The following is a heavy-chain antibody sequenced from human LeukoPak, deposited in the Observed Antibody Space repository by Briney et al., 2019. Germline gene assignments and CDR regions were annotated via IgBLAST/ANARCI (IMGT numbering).Heavy chain of an antibody. CDR3: ATQNWTNGAFDI. Sequence: ASVKVSCKASGYTFTGYYMHWVRQAPGQGLEWMGWINPNSGGTNYAQKFQGRVTMTRDTSISTVYMELSRLRSDDTATYCCATQNWTNGAFDIWGQGTMVTVSS. J-gene: IGHJ3*02. CDR2: INPNSGGT. CDR1: GYTFTGYY. V-gene: IGHV1-2*02. D-gene: IGHD1/OR15-1a*01.